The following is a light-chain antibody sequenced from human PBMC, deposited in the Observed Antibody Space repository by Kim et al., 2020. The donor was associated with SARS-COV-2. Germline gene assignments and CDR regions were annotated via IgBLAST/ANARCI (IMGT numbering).Light chain of an antibody. CDR1: QSVSSY. J-gene: IGKJ4*01. CDR2: GAS. CDR3: QQYGSSPLT. Sequence: EIVLTQSPGTLSLSPGERATLSCRASQSVSSYLAWYQQKPAQAPSLLIYGASSRATGIPDRFSGSGSGTDFTLIISRLEPEDFAVYYCQQYGSSPLTFGGGTKVDIK. V-gene: IGKV3-20*01.